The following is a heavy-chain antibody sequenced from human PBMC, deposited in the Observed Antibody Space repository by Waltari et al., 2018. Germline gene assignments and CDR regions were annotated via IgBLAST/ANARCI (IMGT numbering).Heavy chain of an antibody. D-gene: IGHD3-9*01. Sequence: EVHLVESGGGLVEPGGSLSLSCAASGFTFTDAWMRWVRQAPGKGLECVGRIKSKADGGTTDYVAPVKGRFSISRDDSENTLYLQMNSLKTEDTAVYYCTTDYPPFDRRGYWGQGTLVTVSS. CDR1: GFTFTDAW. CDR3: TTDYPPFDRRGY. CDR2: IKSKADGGTT. J-gene: IGHJ4*02. V-gene: IGHV3-15*01.